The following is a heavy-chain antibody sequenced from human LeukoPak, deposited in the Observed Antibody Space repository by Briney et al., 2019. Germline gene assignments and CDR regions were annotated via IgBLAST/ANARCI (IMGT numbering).Heavy chain of an antibody. J-gene: IGHJ4*02. Sequence: GGSLRLSCVASGFTFNSWMSWVRQVPGKGLEGVATIKEDGSDKYYVDSVKGRFTISRDNAKNSLYLQMNSLKTEDTAVYYCARDHYGVQYYYWGQGTLVTVSS. V-gene: IGHV3-7*03. CDR1: GFTFNSW. CDR3: ARDHYGVQYYY. D-gene: IGHD4-17*01. CDR2: IKEDGSDK.